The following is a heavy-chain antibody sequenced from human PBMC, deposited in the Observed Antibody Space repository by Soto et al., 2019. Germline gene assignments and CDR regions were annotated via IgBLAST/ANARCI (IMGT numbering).Heavy chain of an antibody. D-gene: IGHD4-17*01. CDR2: IYYSGST. CDR1: GGSISCGGYY. CDR3: ARGPVYDYGDYSYMDV. V-gene: IGHV4-31*03. Sequence: SETLSLTCTVSGGSISCGGYYWSWIRQHPGKGLEWIGYIYYSGSTYYNPSLKSRVTISVDTSKNQFSLKLSSLRSEDTAVYYCARGPVYDYGDYSYMDVWGKGTTVTVS. J-gene: IGHJ6*03.